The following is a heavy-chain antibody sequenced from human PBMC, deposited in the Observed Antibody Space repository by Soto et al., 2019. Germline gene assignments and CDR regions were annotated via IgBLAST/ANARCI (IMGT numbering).Heavy chain of an antibody. CDR2: ISFDEVNK. D-gene: IGHD1-1*01. V-gene: IGHV3-30-3*01. CDR3: ASTRTNTYFLWGARDL. Sequence: QVQLVESGGGVVQPGRSLRLSCAASGFTLRDYALHWVRQAPGKGLEWVADISFDEVNKFYVESVKGRFTILRDNSNNTVCLQMNSLRVEDTAVYFCASTRTNTYFLWGARDLWGQGTMVTVSS. CDR1: GFTLRDYA. J-gene: IGHJ3*01.